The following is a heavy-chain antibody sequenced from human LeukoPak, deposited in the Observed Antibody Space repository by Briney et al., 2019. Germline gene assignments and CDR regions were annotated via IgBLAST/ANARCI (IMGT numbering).Heavy chain of an antibody. V-gene: IGHV3-23*01. Sequence: PGGSLRLSCAASGVTFSSYAMSWVRQAPGKGLEWVSAISGSGGSTYYADSVKARFTISRDNSKNTLYLQMNSLRAEDTAVYYCAKGDCSSTSCHFDYWGQGTLVTVSS. CDR1: GVTFSSYA. J-gene: IGHJ4*02. CDR2: ISGSGGST. D-gene: IGHD2-2*01. CDR3: AKGDCSSTSCHFDY.